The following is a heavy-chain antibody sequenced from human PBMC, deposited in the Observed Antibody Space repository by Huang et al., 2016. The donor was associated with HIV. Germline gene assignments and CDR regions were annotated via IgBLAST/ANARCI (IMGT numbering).Heavy chain of an antibody. Sequence: HLVESGGDWIHPGGSLRLSCEASGFTSKDNHLSWVRQAPGKGRGWVSVSYSSGKTYYADSVRGRFTISRDTSKNIVFLQLNSLRAGDTAVYYCVRGPEDSWYGSHYYAMDVWGQGTTVTVAS. J-gene: IGHJ6*02. D-gene: IGHD6-13*01. V-gene: IGHV3-53*01. CDR3: VRGPEDSWYGSHYYAMDV. CDR1: GFTSKDNH. CDR2: SYSSGKT.